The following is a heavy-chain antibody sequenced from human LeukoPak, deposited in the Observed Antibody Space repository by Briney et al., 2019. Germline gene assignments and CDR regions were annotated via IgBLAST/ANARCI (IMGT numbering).Heavy chain of an antibody. Sequence: GGSLRLSCAASGFTVSSNHMSWVRQAPGKGLEWVPVIYSGGSTDYADSVKGRFTISRDNLKNTLYLQMNSLRAEDTAVYYCARGPAGYNWGQGTLVTFSS. CDR2: IYSGGST. J-gene: IGHJ4*02. CDR1: GFTVSSNH. V-gene: IGHV3-53*01. D-gene: IGHD1-1*01. CDR3: ARGPAGYN.